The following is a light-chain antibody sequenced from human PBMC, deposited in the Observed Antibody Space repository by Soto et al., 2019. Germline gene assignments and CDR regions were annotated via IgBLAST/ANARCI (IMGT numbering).Light chain of an antibody. CDR3: QHYGSSPMT. Sequence: EIVLTQSPGTLSLSPGERVTLSCRASQSVSSSYSAWYQQNPGQAPRLLIYGASTTATGLPDRFSGSASGTDFPLTISRLEPEDFAVYYCQHYGSSPMTFGQGTKVDIK. CDR2: GAS. V-gene: IGKV3-20*01. CDR1: QSVSSSY. J-gene: IGKJ1*01.